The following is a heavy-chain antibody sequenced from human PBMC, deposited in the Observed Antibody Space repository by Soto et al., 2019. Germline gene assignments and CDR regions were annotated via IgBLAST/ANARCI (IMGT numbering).Heavy chain of an antibody. V-gene: IGHV3-30-3*01. Sequence: GGSLRLSCAASGFSFSRHGMHWVRQAPGKGLEWVAVISYDGRNQDYADSVKGRFSISRDNSKNTVYLQMNSLRVDDSAVYYCARDRSSTYYYYGMDLWGQGTTVTVSS. J-gene: IGHJ6*02. CDR1: GFSFSRHG. CDR2: ISYDGRNQ. CDR3: ARDRSSTYYYYGMDL. D-gene: IGHD6-19*01.